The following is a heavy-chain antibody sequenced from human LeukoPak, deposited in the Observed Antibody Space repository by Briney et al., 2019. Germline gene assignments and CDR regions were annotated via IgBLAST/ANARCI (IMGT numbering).Heavy chain of an antibody. J-gene: IGHJ4*02. Sequence: PGGSLRLSCAASGFTFSSYALNWVRQAPGKGLKWVSVISGGGTRTYYADSVKGRFTISRDNSKNTLYLQMNSLRVEDTAVYYCSEFLCIIVGPASNPLVYWGQGTLVTVSS. V-gene: IGHV3-23*01. CDR3: SEFLCIIVGPASNPLVY. CDR1: GFTFSSYA. CDR2: ISGGGTRT. D-gene: IGHD2-2*01.